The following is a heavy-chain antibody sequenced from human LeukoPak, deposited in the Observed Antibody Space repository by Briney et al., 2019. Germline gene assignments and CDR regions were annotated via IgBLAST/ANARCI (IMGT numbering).Heavy chain of an antibody. V-gene: IGHV3-74*01. CDR1: GFTFSTYW. CDR2: IKDGGTTT. Sequence: GGSLRLSCAASGFTFSTYWIHWVRQVPGKGLVWVARIKDGGTTTDYADSVKGRFTISRDDAKSTLYLHMNSLRAEDTAVYYCTTIRTGYWGQGTLVTVSP. D-gene: IGHD1-14*01. J-gene: IGHJ4*02. CDR3: TTIRTGY.